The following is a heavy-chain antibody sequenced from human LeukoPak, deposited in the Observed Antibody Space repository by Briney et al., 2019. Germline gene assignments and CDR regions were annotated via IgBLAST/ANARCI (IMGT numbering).Heavy chain of an antibody. CDR3: ARGSRNFGVVPWSYGMDV. D-gene: IGHD3-3*01. J-gene: IGHJ6*02. CDR2: MNPNSGNT. V-gene: IGHV1-8*01. Sequence: ASVEVSCKASGYTFTSYDINWVRQATGQGLEWMGWMNPNSGNTGYAQKFQGRVTMTRNTSISTAYMELSSLRSEDTAVYYCARGSRNFGVVPWSYGMDVWGQGTTVTVSS. CDR1: GYTFTSYD.